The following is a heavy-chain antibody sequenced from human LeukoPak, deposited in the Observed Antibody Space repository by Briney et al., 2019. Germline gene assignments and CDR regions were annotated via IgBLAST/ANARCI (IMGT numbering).Heavy chain of an antibody. CDR2: ISRSSSYI. Sequence: GGSLRLSCAASGFTLSSYSMNWVRQAPGKGLEWVSFISRSSSYIDYADSVKGRFIISRDNAKNSLYLQMNSLRADDTAVYYCARVVVDDYGDYTAFDYWGQGTLATVSS. CDR1: GFTLSSYS. J-gene: IGHJ4*02. CDR3: ARVVVDDYGDYTAFDY. V-gene: IGHV3-21*06. D-gene: IGHD4-17*01.